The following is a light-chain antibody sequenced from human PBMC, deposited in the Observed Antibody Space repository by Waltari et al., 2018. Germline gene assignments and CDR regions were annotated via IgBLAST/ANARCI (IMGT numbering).Light chain of an antibody. J-gene: IGLJ3*02. Sequence: QSALTHPASVSRAPGPSITLSCSAVTAIGRHSDFVSWYQHHPGKVPKLLIYEVIKRPPDIADRFTGSKSGNTASLSISGLQADDEADYYCCSYVQKDIWLFGRGTKVTVL. V-gene: IGLV2-23*02. CDR3: CSYVQKDIWL. CDR2: EVI. CDR1: TAIGRHSDF.